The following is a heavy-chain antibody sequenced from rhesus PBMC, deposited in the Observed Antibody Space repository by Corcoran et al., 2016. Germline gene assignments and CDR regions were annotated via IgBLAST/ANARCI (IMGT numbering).Heavy chain of an antibody. CDR3: ARHHSGGGYFDY. CDR2: ISGMGGST. J-gene: IGHJ4*01. Sequence: QVQLQESGPGLVKPSETLSLTCAVHGGSIINNYWSWTRKPPVKGLEWICSISGMGGSTDYHPSLKRRVTMLTDTSNNQFSLKLSSVTSADTAVYYCARHHSGGGYFDYWGQGVLVTVSS. D-gene: IGHD6-37*01. CDR1: GGSIINNY. V-gene: IGHV4-160*01.